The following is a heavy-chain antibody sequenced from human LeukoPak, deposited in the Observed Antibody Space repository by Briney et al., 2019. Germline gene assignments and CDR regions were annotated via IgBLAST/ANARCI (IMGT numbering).Heavy chain of an antibody. D-gene: IGHD6-19*01. V-gene: IGHV3-30*04. CDR1: GFTFSSYA. CDR2: ISYDGSNK. J-gene: IGHJ4*02. Sequence: GGSLRLSCAASGFTFSSYAMHWVRQAPGKGLEWVAVISYDGSNKYYADSVKGRFTISRDNSKNTLYLQMNSLRAEDTAVYYCARSSGRMYYFDYWGQGTLLTVSS. CDR3: ARSSGRMYYFDY.